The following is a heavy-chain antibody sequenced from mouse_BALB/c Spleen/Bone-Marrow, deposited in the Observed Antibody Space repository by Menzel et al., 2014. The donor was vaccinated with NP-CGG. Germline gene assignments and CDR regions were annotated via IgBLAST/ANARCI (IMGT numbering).Heavy chain of an antibody. CDR3: TRQGFAC. CDR2: ILPGSGNT. Sequence: VNLVESGPELMKPGASVKISCTATGYTFSSYWIAWVNQTPGHGLEWIGEILPGSGNTHYHEKFKGKATFTAYTSSSTAYMQLSSLTSEDSAVYYCTRQGFACWGQGTLVTVSA. CDR1: GYTFSSYW. V-gene: IGHV1-9*01. J-gene: IGHJ3*01.